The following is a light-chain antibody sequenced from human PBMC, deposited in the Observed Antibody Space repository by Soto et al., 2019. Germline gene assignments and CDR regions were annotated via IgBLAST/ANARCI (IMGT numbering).Light chain of an antibody. CDR2: VAS. CDR1: QSVSSN. Sequence: EIVMTQSPATLSVSPGERATLSCRASQSVSSNLAWYQQKPGQAPRLLIYVASIRATGIPARFSGSGSGTEFTLTISSLQSEDFAVYYCQQYNNWPMLTFGGGTKVEIK. V-gene: IGKV3D-15*01. J-gene: IGKJ4*01. CDR3: QQYNNWPMLT.